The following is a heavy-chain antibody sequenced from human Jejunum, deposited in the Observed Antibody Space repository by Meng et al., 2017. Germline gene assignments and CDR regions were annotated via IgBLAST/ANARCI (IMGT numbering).Heavy chain of an antibody. Sequence: GESLKISCAASGFIFSSSGMNWVRQAPGKGLEWVSSISSSARNTYYADSVMGRFTISRDKYKNTVYLQMTGLRVEDTAVYYCAKDPDELDSWGQGTLVTVSS. J-gene: IGHJ4*02. CDR1: GFIFSSSG. V-gene: IGHV3-23*01. CDR2: ISSSARNT. CDR3: AKDPDELDS.